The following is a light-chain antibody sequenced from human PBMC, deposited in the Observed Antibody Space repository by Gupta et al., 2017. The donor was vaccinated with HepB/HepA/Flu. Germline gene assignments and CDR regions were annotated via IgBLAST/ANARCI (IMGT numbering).Light chain of an antibody. J-gene: IGLJ3*02. V-gene: IGLV1-40*01. CDR3: QSYDNSLSGWV. CDR1: SSNIGAHYD. CDR2: GNT. Sequence: QSVVTQPPSVSGAPGQRVTISCTGSSSNIGAHYDVHWYQQLPGTAPNLLIYGNTNRPSGVPDRFSGSKSGTSASLAITGLQAEYEADYYCQSYDNSLSGWVFGGGTKLTVL.